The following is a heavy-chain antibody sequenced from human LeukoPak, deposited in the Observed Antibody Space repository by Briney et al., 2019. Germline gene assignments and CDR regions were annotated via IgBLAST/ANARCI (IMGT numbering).Heavy chain of an antibody. CDR3: AREMAVTTSDAFDI. V-gene: IGHV3-53*01. D-gene: IGHD4-17*01. CDR2: IYSGGST. CDR1: GFTVSSNY. J-gene: IGHJ3*02. Sequence: GGSLRLSCAASGFTVSSNYMSWVRQAPGKGLEWVSVIYSGGSTYYADSVKGRFTISRDNAKNSLYLQMNSLRAEDTAVYYCAREMAVTTSDAFDIWGQGTMVTVSS.